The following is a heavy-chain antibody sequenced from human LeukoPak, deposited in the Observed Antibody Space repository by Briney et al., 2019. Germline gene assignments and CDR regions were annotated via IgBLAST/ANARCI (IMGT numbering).Heavy chain of an antibody. CDR2: IFHSGIA. V-gene: IGHV4-38-2*01. CDR1: NYPITSDYY. D-gene: IGHD3-16*01. J-gene: IGHJ6*03. CDR3: GRAGFGTAYNRFYYYMDV. Sequence: SETMSLTCAVSNYPITSDYYWVWIRQPPGQGLEWIGQIFHSGIAHYNPSLKSRVTMSVDTSRSQFSVNLNSVTAADTAVYYCGRAGFGTAYNRFYYYMDVWGKGTTVTVSS.